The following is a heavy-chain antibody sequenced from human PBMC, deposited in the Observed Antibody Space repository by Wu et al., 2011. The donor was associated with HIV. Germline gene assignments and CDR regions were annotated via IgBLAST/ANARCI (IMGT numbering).Heavy chain of an antibody. V-gene: IGHV1-2*02. CDR2: INPHSGGT. CDR3: ARDEEARRFLEWLILDY. J-gene: IGHJ4*02. CDR1: GYTFTAYY. Sequence: SVKVSCKASGYTFTAYYMHWLRQAPGQGLERMGWINPHSGGTNFAQKFQGRVTMTSDTSVRTAYMELSSLRSDDTAVYYCARDEEARRFLEWLILDYWGQGTLVTVSS. D-gene: IGHD3-3*01.